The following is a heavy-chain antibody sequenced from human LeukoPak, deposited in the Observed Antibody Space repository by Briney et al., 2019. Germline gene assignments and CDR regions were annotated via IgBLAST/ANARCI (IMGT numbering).Heavy chain of an antibody. J-gene: IGHJ4*02. CDR2: INPNSGGT. CDR3: AGEPGIAVAGTDY. Sequence: ASVKVSCEASGYTFTGYYMHWVRQAPGQGLEWMGWINPNSGGTNYAQKFQGRVTMTRDTSISTAYMELSRLRSDDTAVYYCAGEPGIAVAGTDYWGQGTLVTVSS. CDR1: GYTFTGYY. D-gene: IGHD6-19*01. V-gene: IGHV1-2*02.